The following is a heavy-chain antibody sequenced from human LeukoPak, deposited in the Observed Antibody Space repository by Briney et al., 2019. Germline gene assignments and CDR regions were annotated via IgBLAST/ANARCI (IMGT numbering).Heavy chain of an antibody. D-gene: IGHD1-1*01. CDR2: IRSKAYRGTT. J-gene: IGHJ6*02. Sequence: PGRSLRLSCTGSGFTFGDHAMSWVRQAPGMGLEWVGFIRSKAYRGTTEYAASVKGRFTISRDDSASIAYLQMNSLKTEDTAVYYCARGPIQLWIHNAMDVWGQGTTVTVSS. V-gene: IGHV3-49*04. CDR1: GFTFGDHA. CDR3: ARGPIQLWIHNAMDV.